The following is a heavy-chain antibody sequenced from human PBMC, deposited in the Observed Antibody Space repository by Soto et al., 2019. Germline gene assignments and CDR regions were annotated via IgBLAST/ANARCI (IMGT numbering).Heavy chain of an antibody. CDR3: ARHTSVPAAMSYYYYYYMDV. Sequence: GESLKISCKGFGYSFANYWIGWVRQMPGKGLEWMGIIYPGDSGTRYSPSFQGQVTISADKSISTAYLQWSSLKASDTAMYYCARHTSVPAAMSYYYYYYMDVWGKGTTVTVSS. J-gene: IGHJ6*03. CDR2: IYPGDSGT. D-gene: IGHD2-2*01. V-gene: IGHV5-51*01. CDR1: GYSFANYW.